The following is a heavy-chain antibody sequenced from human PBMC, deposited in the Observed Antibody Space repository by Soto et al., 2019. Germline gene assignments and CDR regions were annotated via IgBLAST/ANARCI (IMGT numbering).Heavy chain of an antibody. CDR1: GFSLSPYW. Sequence: GGSLRLSCAASGFSLSPYWMHWVRQVSGRGLEWVARLSSDGFGAAYADSVKGRFFISRDIARNTLSLQMNSLRADDTAVYYCARDLGGPDYWGRGASVTVS. CDR3: ARDLGGPDY. V-gene: IGHV3-74*03. D-gene: IGHD3-16*01. CDR2: LSSDGFGA. J-gene: IGHJ4*02.